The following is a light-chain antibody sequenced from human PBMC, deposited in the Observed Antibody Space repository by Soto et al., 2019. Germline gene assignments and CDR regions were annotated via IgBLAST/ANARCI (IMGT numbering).Light chain of an antibody. V-gene: IGKV1-33*01. Sequence: DIQMTQSPSSLSASVGDIVTITCQASQDISNFLNWYQQKPGIGPKVLIYAASKLETGVTSRFSGSGSGTGFTFTISSLQPEDVATYYCQQYSTLITFGQGTRLEIK. CDR2: AAS. CDR3: QQYSTLIT. J-gene: IGKJ5*01. CDR1: QDISNF.